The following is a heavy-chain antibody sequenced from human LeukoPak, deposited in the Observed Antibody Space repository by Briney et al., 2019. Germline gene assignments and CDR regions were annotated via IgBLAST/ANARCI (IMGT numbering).Heavy chain of an antibody. CDR2: ISGSGGST. D-gene: IGHD2-2*01. CDR3: GGSAAHYYYMDV. Sequence: GGSLRLSCAASGFTFSSYAMSWVRQAPGKGLEWVSAISGSGGSTYYADSVKGRFTISRDNSKNTLYLRMNSLRAEDTAVYYCGGSAAHYYYMDVWGKGTTVTVSS. CDR1: GFTFSSYA. V-gene: IGHV3-23*01. J-gene: IGHJ6*03.